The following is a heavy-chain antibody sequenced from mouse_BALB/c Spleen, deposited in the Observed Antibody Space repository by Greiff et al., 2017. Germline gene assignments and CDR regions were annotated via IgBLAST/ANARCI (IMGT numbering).Heavy chain of an antibody. J-gene: IGHJ4*01. V-gene: IGHV5-9-4*01. CDR1: GFTFSSYA. Sequence: DVMLVESGGGLVKPGGSLKLSCAASGFTFSSYAMSWVRQSPEKRLEWVAEISSGGSYTYYPDTVTGRFTISRDNAKNTLYLEMSSLRSEDTAMYYCARLGYERDYAMDYWGQGTSVTVSS. CDR3: ARLGYERDYAMDY. CDR2: ISSGGSYT. D-gene: IGHD1-2*01.